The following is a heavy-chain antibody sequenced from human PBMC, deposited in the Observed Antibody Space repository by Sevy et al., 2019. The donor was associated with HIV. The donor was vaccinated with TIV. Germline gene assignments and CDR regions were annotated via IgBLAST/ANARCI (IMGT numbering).Heavy chain of an antibody. CDR1: GFSFSQYS. Sequence: GGSLRLSCAASGFSFSQYSMNWVRQAPGKGLEWLSYIGGTSGTIYYAASVKGRFTMSRDNAKNSVYLQMNSLRDEDTAFYYCARVVLYYDANYCDYWGQGALVTVSS. CDR2: IGGTSGTI. V-gene: IGHV3-48*02. D-gene: IGHD3-22*01. CDR3: ARVVLYYDANYCDY. J-gene: IGHJ4*02.